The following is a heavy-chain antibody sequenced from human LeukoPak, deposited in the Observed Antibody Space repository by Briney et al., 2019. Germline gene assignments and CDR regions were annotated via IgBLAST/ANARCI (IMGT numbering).Heavy chain of an antibody. CDR1: GGSISSYY. CDR2: IYYSGST. V-gene: IGHV4-59*08. CDR3: ARQGSDYDSSGYYLGY. D-gene: IGHD3-22*01. Sequence: SETLSLTCTVSGGSISSYYWSWIRQPPGKGLEWIGYIYYSGSTNYNPSLKSRVTISVDTSKNQFSLKLSSVTAADTAVYYCARQGSDYDSSGYYLGYWGQGTLVTVPS. J-gene: IGHJ4*02.